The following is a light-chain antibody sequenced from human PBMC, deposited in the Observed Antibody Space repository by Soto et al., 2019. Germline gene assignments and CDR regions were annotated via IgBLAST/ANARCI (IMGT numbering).Light chain of an antibody. J-gene: IGKJ4*01. Sequence: DIVMTQSPLSLPVTPGEPASISCRSSQSLQHSNGYICLDWYLQKPGQSPQLLIYLGSNRASGVPDRFSGSGSGTDFTLKISRVEAEDVGVYYCMQSLQTPLTFGGGTKVEIK. CDR3: MQSLQTPLT. CDR1: QSLQHSNGYIC. CDR2: LGS. V-gene: IGKV2-28*01.